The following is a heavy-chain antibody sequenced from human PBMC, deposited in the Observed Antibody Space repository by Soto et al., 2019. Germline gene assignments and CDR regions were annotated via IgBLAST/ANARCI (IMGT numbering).Heavy chain of an antibody. CDR2: ISGNSRVI. V-gene: IGHV3-48*03. J-gene: IGHJ6*02. D-gene: IGHD2-2*01. CDR3: AREGCTSNYCLSKYCSYGMDV. Sequence: GGSLRLSCEASGFNVTKFEMNWVRQALGKGLEWLSYISGNSRVIHYADSVKGRFTISRDNAKNSVYLQMHSLRDEDTALYFCAREGCTSNYCLSKYCSYGMDVLSQGTTVTVSS. CDR1: GFNVTKFE.